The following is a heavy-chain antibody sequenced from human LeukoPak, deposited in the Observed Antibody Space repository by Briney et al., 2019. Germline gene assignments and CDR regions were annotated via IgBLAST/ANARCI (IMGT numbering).Heavy chain of an antibody. V-gene: IGHV4-34*01. J-gene: IGHJ4*02. Sequence: SETLSPTCAVYGGSFSGYYWSWIRQPPGKGLEWIGEINHSGSTNYNPSLKSRVTISVDTSKNQFSLKLSSVTAADTAVYYCARLHSFWSGYPPDYWGQGTLVTVSS. CDR1: GGSFSGYY. CDR2: INHSGST. D-gene: IGHD3-3*01. CDR3: ARLHSFWSGYPPDY.